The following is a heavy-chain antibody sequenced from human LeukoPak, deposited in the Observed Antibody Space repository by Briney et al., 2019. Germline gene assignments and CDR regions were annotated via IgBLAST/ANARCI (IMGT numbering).Heavy chain of an antibody. CDR1: GYNFTNYW. J-gene: IGHJ5*02. CDR2: IYPRDSDT. CDR3: ARPIGTITMIRGVIRRSGWFDP. D-gene: IGHD3-10*01. V-gene: IGHV5-51*01. Sequence: GESLKISCKGSGYNFTNYWIAWVRQTPGKGLECMGIIYPRDSDTRYSPSFQGQVTISADKSVSTAYLQWSSLKASDTAMYCCARPIGTITMIRGVIRRSGWFDPWGQGTLVTVSS.